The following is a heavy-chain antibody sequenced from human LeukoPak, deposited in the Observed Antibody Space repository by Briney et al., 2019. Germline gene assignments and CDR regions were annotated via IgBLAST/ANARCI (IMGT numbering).Heavy chain of an antibody. Sequence: GGSLRLSCAASGFTFSSYWMHWVRQVPGKGLVWVSRINSDGSSTSYADSVKGRFTISRDNAKNSLYLQMNSLSAEDTAVYYCARDLDDFLTGNFDYWGQGTLVTVSS. CDR3: ARDLDDFLTGNFDY. J-gene: IGHJ4*02. V-gene: IGHV3-74*01. D-gene: IGHD3-9*01. CDR2: INSDGSST. CDR1: GFTFSSYW.